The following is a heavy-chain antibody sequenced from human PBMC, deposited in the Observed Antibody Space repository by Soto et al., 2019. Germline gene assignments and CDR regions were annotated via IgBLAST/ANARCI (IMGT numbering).Heavy chain of an antibody. J-gene: IGHJ4*02. Sequence: EVQVLESGGGLVQPGGSLRLSCVVSGVTFDNYGMSWVRQAPGKGLEWVSAISGSGASTYYADSVKGRFTISRYNSKNTLILQMNSLRVEDKDVYYCATPKKLANGYFYEAHWGQGTLVTVAS. V-gene: IGHV3-23*01. D-gene: IGHD3-22*01. CDR2: ISGSGAST. CDR3: ATPKKLANGYFYEAH. CDR1: GVTFDNYG.